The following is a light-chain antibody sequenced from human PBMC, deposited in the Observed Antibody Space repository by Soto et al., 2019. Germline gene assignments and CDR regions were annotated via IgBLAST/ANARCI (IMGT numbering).Light chain of an antibody. J-gene: IGKJ1*01. CDR1: QSVLYSSNNKNY. CDR3: QRYFRPWT. V-gene: IGKV4-1*01. CDR2: WAS. Sequence: DIVMTQSPDSLAVSLGERATINCKSSQSVLYSSNNKNYLAWYQQKPGQPPKLLIYWASTRESGVPDRFSGSGSGTDFTLTISSLQAEDVAVYYCQRYFRPWTFGQGTKVEI.